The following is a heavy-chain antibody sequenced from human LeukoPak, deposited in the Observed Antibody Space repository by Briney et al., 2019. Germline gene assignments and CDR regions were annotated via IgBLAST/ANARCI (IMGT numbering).Heavy chain of an antibody. J-gene: IGHJ4*02. CDR1: GFTFSSYS. D-gene: IGHD4-23*01. CDR3: ARVEDYGGNSLDY. V-gene: IGHV3-21*01. CDR2: ISSSSSYI. Sequence: GGSLRLSCAASGFTFSSYSMNWVRQAPGKRLEWVSSISSSSSYIYYADSVKGRFTISRDNAKNSLYLQMNSLRAEDTAVYYCARVEDYGGNSLDYWGQGTLVTVSS.